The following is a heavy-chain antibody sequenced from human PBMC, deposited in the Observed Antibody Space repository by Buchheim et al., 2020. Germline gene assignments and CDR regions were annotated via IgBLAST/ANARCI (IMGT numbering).Heavy chain of an antibody. CDR1: GFTFSSYG. CDR3: AKDVGYSGYVGYYGMDV. J-gene: IGHJ6*02. Sequence: QVQLVESGGGVVQPGRSLRLSCAASGFTFSSYGMHWVRQAPGKGLEWVAVIWYDGSNKYYADSVKGRFTISRDNSKNTLYLQMNSLRAEDTAVYYCAKDVGYSGYVGYYGMDVWGQGTT. V-gene: IGHV3-33*06. D-gene: IGHD5-12*01. CDR2: IWYDGSNK.